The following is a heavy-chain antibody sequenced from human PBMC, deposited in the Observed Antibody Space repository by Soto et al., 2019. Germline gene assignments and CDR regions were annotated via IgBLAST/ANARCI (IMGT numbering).Heavy chain of an antibody. D-gene: IGHD3-22*01. Sequence: VQLVESGGGLIQPGGSLRLSFAASGFTFSSNDMNWVRQAPGKGLEWVSLIYSGGSTYYADSVKDRFTISRDNSKNTLYLQMSSLRAEDTAVYYCATSPLLPGAPWGQGTVVPVSS. CDR3: ATSPLLPGAP. CDR2: IYSGGST. V-gene: IGHV3-53*01. CDR1: GFTFSSND. J-gene: IGHJ3*01.